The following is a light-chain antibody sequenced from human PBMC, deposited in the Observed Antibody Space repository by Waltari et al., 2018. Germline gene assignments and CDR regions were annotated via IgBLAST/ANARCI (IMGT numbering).Light chain of an antibody. CDR3: QNHERLPAT. CDR2: AAP. V-gene: IGKV3-20*01. J-gene: IGKJ1*01. Sequence: EIVLTQSPGTLSLSPGERATLSCRASQSIGKYLVWYQQKPGQAPRLLIYAAPSRATGVPDRFSVSGSWTDFSLTISRREPEDFAVYYCQNHERLPATFGQGTKVEIK. CDR1: QSIGKY.